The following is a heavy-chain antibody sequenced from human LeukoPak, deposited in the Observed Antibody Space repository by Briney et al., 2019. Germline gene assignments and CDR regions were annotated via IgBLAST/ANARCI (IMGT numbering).Heavy chain of an antibody. J-gene: IGHJ4*02. CDR1: GYSISSGYY. CDR3: AASRTGDVDY. CDR2: IYHSGST. V-gene: IGHV4-38-2*01. D-gene: IGHD7-27*01. Sequence: PSETLSLTCAVSGYSISSGYYWGWIRQPPGKGLEWIGSIYHSGSTYYNPSLKSRVTISVDTSKNQFSLRLSSVTAADTAVYYCAASRTGDVDYWGQGTLVTVSS.